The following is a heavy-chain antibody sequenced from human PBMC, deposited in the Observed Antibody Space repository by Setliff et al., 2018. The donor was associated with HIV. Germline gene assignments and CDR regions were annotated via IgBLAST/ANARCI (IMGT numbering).Heavy chain of an antibody. J-gene: IGHJ6*03. CDR2: IYYSGST. CDR1: GGSISSYY. CDR3: ARGDGTKYYYYYYLDV. V-gene: IGHV4-59*01. Sequence: TLSLTCTVSGGSISSYYWSWIRQPPGKGLEWFGYIYYSGSTNYNPTLKSRVTISVDTSKNQFPLKLSSVTAADTAVYYRARGDGTKYYYYYYLDVWGKGTTVTVSS. D-gene: IGHD1-7*01.